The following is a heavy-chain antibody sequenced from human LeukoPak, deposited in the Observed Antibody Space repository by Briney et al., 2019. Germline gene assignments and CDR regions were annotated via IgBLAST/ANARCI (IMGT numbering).Heavy chain of an antibody. CDR2: ISGSGANT. Sequence: GGSLRLSCAASGFTFSVYAMSWVRQAPGKGLEWVSGISGSGANTHYADSVKGRFTISRDSSKNTLYLQMNSLRAEDTATYYCAKDASGSYCPDYWGQGTMVTVSS. CDR3: AKDASGSYCPDY. CDR1: GFTFSVYA. V-gene: IGHV3-23*01. J-gene: IGHJ3*01. D-gene: IGHD1-26*01.